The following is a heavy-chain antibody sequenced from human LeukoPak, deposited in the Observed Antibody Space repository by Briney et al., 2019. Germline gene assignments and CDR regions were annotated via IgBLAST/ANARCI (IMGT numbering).Heavy chain of an antibody. J-gene: IGHJ4*02. CDR1: GYRFTSYW. Sequence: GESLKISCKGSGYRFTSYWIGWVRQMPGKGLEWMGIIYPGDSDTRYSPSFQGQVTISADKSISTAYLQWISLKASDTAMYYCARGPKYYDSSGYYYPPHFDYRGQGTLVTVSS. V-gene: IGHV5-51*01. D-gene: IGHD3-22*01. CDR3: ARGPKYYDSSGYYYPPHFDY. CDR2: IYPGDSDT.